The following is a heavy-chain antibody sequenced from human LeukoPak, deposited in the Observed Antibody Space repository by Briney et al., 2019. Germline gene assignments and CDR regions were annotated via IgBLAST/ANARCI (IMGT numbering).Heavy chain of an antibody. D-gene: IGHD3-10*01. J-gene: IGHJ3*02. CDR1: GGSISSSSYY. CDR2: MYYSGST. CDR3: ARQDYYGSGSYGTPDGFDI. Sequence: PSETLSLTCSVSGGSISSSSYYWGWIRQPPGKGLEWIGSMYYSGSTHYNPSLKSRVTISVDTSKNQFSLKLSSVTAADTAVYYCARQDYYGSGSYGTPDGFDIWGQGTMVTVSS. V-gene: IGHV4-39*01.